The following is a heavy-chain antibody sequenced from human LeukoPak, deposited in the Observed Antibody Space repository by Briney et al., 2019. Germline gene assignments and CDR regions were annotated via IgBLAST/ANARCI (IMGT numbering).Heavy chain of an antibody. Sequence: GGSLRLSCAASGFTFNNYAMSWVRQAPGKGPEWVAAIRGNGGTTYYADSVKGRFTISRDNSKNRLYLQMSSLRAEDTAVYYCVKLTQSYYDSRSDYWGQGTLVTDSS. J-gene: IGHJ4*02. CDR2: IRGNGGTT. CDR1: GFTFNNYA. D-gene: IGHD3-22*01. CDR3: VKLTQSYYDSRSDY. V-gene: IGHV3-23*01.